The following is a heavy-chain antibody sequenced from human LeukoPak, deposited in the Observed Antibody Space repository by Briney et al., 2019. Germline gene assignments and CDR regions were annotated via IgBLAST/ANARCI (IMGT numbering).Heavy chain of an antibody. D-gene: IGHD1-1*01. CDR1: GSTFSGSA. CDR3: LVTNTGVGGTIDY. J-gene: IGHJ4*02. CDR2: IRSKANSYAT. V-gene: IGHV3-73*01. Sequence: GGSLRLSCAASGSTFSGSAMHGVRQASGKGLEWVGRIRSKANSYATAYAASVKGRFTIYRDDSKNTAYLQMNSLKTEDTAVYYCLVTNTGVGGTIDYWGQGTLVTVSS.